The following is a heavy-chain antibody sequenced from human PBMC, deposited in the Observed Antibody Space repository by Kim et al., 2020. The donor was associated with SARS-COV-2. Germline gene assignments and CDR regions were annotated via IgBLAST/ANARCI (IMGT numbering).Heavy chain of an antibody. Sequence: SETLSLTCTVSGGSISSSSYYWGWIRQPPGKGLEWIGSIYYSGSTYYNPSLKSRVTISVDTSKNQFSLKLSSVTAADTAVYYCASSSTSCYVYYGSGSYKQHCPYANWGQGTLVTVSS. J-gene: IGHJ4*02. CDR1: GGSISSSSYY. CDR2: IYYSGST. V-gene: IGHV4-39*01. CDR3: ASSSTSCYVYYGSGSYKQHCPYAN. D-gene: IGHD3-10*01.